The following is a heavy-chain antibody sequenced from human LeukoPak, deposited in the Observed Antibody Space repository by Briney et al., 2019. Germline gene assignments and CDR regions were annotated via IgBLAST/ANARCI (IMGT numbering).Heavy chain of an antibody. D-gene: IGHD3-10*01. V-gene: IGHV3-20*04. CDR1: GFTFDDDG. CDR2: INWNGGRT. J-gene: IGHJ4*02. Sequence: GGSLRLSCAASGFTFDDDGMSWVRQAPGKGLEWVSGINWNGGRTGYADSVKGRFTISRDNAKNSLYLQMNSLRAEDTALYYCGKDMSPGGLDNWGQGTLVTVSS. CDR3: GKDMSPGGLDN.